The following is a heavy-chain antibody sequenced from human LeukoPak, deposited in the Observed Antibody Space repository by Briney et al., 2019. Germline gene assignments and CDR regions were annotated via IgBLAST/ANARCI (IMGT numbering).Heavy chain of an antibody. CDR2: ISHTGDIT. D-gene: IGHD1-1*01. V-gene: IGHV4-34*01. CDR3: ARVPDITARPCDS. Sequence: ASETLSLTCAVYGGSFGNYYWTWIRQTPGKGQEWTGEISHTGDITNYNPSLKSRVTISVDSSKKQFSLKVTSVTAADTGVYYCARVPDITARPCDSWGPGTLVTVSS. CDR1: GGSFGNYY. J-gene: IGHJ4*02.